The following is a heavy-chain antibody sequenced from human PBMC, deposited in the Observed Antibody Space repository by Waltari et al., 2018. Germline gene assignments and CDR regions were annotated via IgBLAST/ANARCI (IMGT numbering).Heavy chain of an antibody. CDR3: ARALPGYYDSSGYSY. CDR2: ISAYNGNT. V-gene: IGHV1-18*01. D-gene: IGHD3-22*01. CDR1: GYHFTSYG. Sequence: QVQLVQSGAEVKKPGASVKVSCTASGYHFTSYGISWVSQATGQGLDWMGWISAYNGNTNYAQKLQGRVTMTTDTSTSTAYMELRSLRSDDTAVYYCARALPGYYDSSGYSYWGQGTLVTVSS. J-gene: IGHJ4*02.